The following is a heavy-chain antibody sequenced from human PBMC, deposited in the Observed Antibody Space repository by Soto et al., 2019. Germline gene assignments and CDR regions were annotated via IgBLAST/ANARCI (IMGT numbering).Heavy chain of an antibody. Sequence: PGGSLRLSCIACGFTFSSYAMTWVRQVPGKGLEWVSDISGSGGITYYADSVKGRFTISRDNSKNTLNLQMNSLRADDTAVYYCARARRGAPYYYTMDLWGQGTTVTVSS. CDR3: ARARRGAPYYYTMDL. CDR1: GFTFSSYA. CDR2: ISGSGGIT. J-gene: IGHJ6*02. D-gene: IGHD3-10*01. V-gene: IGHV3-23*01.